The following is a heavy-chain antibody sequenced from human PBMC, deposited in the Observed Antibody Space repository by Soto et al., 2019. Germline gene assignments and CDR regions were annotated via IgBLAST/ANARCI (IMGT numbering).Heavy chain of an antibody. V-gene: IGHV3-23*01. Sequence: EAQLLESGGGLVQPGGSLRLSCAASGFTFRSYGMSWVRQAPGKGLEWVSGITGNGGSTYYADSAKGRFTISRDKNTLYLQMNSLRAEDTAVYYCAKDQFSSGWYNDYYYGMDVCGQGTTVTVSS. J-gene: IGHJ6*02. CDR3: AKDQFSSGWYNDYYYGMDV. CDR1: GFTFRSYG. D-gene: IGHD6-19*01. CDR2: ITGNGGST.